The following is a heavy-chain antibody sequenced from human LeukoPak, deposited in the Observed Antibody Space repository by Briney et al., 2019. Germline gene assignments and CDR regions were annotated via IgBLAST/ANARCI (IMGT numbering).Heavy chain of an antibody. CDR3: ARDNYYDTSAYALHI. Sequence: SQTLSLTCTVSGGSISSGGYYWSWIRQHPGKGLEWIGHIYYRGSTYYNPSLKSRVTISADTSKNQFSLELSSVTAADTAVYYCARDNYYDTSAYALHIWGQGTMVTVSS. CDR2: IYYRGST. V-gene: IGHV4-31*03. D-gene: IGHD3-22*01. CDR1: GGSISSGGYY. J-gene: IGHJ3*02.